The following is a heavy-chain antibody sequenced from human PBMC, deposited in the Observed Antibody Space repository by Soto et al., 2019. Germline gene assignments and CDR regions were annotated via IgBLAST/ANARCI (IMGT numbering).Heavy chain of an antibody. D-gene: IGHD2-15*01. CDR3: AKGFCASHSRFDS. V-gene: IGHV3-23*01. CDR1: GFTFRSYA. CDR2: MSGSGDST. J-gene: IGHJ4*02. Sequence: PWGSLRLSCAASGFTFRSYAMNWVRQAPGKGPGWVSGMSGSGDSTYHANSVKGRFTISRDNSKNTLYLQVNSLRVEDTAVYYCAKGFCASHSRFDSWGQGTLVTVSS.